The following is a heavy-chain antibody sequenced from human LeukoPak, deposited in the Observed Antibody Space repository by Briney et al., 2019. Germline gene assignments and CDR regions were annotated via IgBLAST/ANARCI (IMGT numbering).Heavy chain of an antibody. D-gene: IGHD3-3*01. CDR3: ARDGSVFWSGYYYMDV. V-gene: IGHV3-7*01. CDR2: IKQDGSEK. CDR1: GFTFSSYW. Sequence: GGSLRLSCAASGFTFSSYWMSWVRQAPGKGLEWVANIKQDGSEKYYVDSVKGRFTISRDNANNSLFLQMNSLRAEDTAMYYCARDGSVFWSGYYYMDVWGKGTTVTVSS. J-gene: IGHJ6*03.